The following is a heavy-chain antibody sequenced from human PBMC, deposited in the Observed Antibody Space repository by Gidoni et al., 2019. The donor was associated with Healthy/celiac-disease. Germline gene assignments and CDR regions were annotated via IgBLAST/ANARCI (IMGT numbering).Heavy chain of an antibody. CDR2: ISGSGGST. CDR3: AKDLEQWLGKYYFDY. V-gene: IGHV3-23*01. J-gene: IGHJ4*02. D-gene: IGHD6-19*01. Sequence: EVQLLESGGGLVQPGGSLRLSCAASGFTFSSYAMSWVRQAPGKGLEWVSAISGSGGSTYYADSVKGRFTISRDNSKNTLYMQMNSLRAEDTAVYYCAKDLEQWLGKYYFDYWGQGTLVTVSS. CDR1: GFTFSSYA.